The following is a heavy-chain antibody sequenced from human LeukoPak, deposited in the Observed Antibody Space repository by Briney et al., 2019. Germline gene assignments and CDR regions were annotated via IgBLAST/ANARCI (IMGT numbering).Heavy chain of an antibody. CDR3: AKDGGEYYDILTGYYPRLYYMDV. J-gene: IGHJ6*03. D-gene: IGHD3-9*01. V-gene: IGHV3-53*01. Sequence: SGGSLRLSCAASGFTVSNKYMTWVRQAPGKGLEWVSLIYSDGRTYYADSVKGRFTISRDNSKNTLYLQMNSLRAEDTAVYYCAKDGGEYYDILTGYYPRLYYMDVWGKGTTVTISS. CDR1: GFTVSNKY. CDR2: IYSDGRT.